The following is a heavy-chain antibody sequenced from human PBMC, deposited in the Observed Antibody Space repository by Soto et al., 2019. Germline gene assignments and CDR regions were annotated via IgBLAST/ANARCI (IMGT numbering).Heavy chain of an antibody. CDR3: ARDRGDYYDSSGYYYYYGMDV. D-gene: IGHD3-22*01. CDR2: ISSSGSTI. Sequence: HPGGSLILSCAASGFTFSSYEMNWVRQAPGKGLEWVSYISSSGSTIYYADSVKGRFTISRDNAKNSLYLQMNSLRAEDTAVYYCARDRGDYYDSSGYYYYYGMDVWGQGTTVTVSS. CDR1: GFTFSSYE. J-gene: IGHJ6*02. V-gene: IGHV3-48*03.